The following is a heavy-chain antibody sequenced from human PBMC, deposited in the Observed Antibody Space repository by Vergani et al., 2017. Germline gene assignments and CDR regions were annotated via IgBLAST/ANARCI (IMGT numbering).Heavy chain of an antibody. CDR1: GFIFSSNG. CDR3: LKGKGTFEN. J-gene: IGHJ4*02. D-gene: IGHD1-7*01. Sequence: QVQLAEWGGGVVQPGGSLRLSCPAPGFIFSSNGMHWVRQAPGKGLEWVAFIRYDGSRRDYGEAVKGRFAISRDNTKNMVYIRSNSLRPEDTAVYYCLKGKGTFENWGQGTLVTVSS. V-gene: IGHV3-30*02. CDR2: IRYDGSRR.